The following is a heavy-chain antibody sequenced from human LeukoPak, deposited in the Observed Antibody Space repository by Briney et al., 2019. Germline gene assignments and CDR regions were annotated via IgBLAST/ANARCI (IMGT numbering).Heavy chain of an antibody. CDR2: ISSSGSTI. V-gene: IGHV3-48*04. CDR3: ARDSSDYGDYELDY. CDR1: GFTFSSFG. D-gene: IGHD4-17*01. Sequence: GGSLRLSCAASGFTFSSFGMNWVRQAPGKGLEWVSYISSSGSTIYYADSVKGRFTISRDNAKNSLYLQMNSLRAEDTAVYYCARDSSDYGDYELDYWGQGTLVTVSS. J-gene: IGHJ4*02.